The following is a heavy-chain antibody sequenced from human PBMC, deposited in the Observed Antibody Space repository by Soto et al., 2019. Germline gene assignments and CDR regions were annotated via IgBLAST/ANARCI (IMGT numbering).Heavy chain of an antibody. V-gene: IGHV3-48*01. J-gene: IGHJ4*02. CDR2: IRGSGAI. CDR3: ARDFLRGYGPDY. CDR1: GFTFSTYN. Sequence: SLSLSCAASGFTFSTYNMNWVRQAPGKGLEWVSYIRGSGAIYYADSVQGRFTMSRDNAKNSLYLQMNSLRAEDTAVYYCARDFLRGYGPDYWGQGTLVTVSS. D-gene: IGHD2-15*01.